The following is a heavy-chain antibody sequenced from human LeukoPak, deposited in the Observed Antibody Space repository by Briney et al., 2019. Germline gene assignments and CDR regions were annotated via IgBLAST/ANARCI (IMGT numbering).Heavy chain of an antibody. CDR3: ARDLFAGGELRIEQQLLGNWFDP. J-gene: IGHJ5*02. Sequence: PGGSLRLSCAASGFTFSTYSMNWVRQAPGQGLEWVSSISSSNSYIYYADSVKGRFTISRDNAKNSLYLQMNSLRAEDTAVYYCARDLFAGGELRIEQQLLGNWFDPWGQGTLVTVSS. CDR1: GFTFSTYS. V-gene: IGHV3-21*01. D-gene: IGHD6-13*01. CDR2: ISSSNSYI.